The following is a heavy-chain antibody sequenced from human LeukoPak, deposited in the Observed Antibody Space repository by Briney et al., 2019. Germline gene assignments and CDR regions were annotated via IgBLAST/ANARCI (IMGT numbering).Heavy chain of an antibody. D-gene: IGHD6-6*01. J-gene: IGHJ4*02. CDR3: AKHTGLSSSSAFDY. CDR1: GFTFSSYA. Sequence: PGGSLRLSCAASGFTFSSYAMSWVRQASGKRLEWVSAISGSGGSTYYADSVKGRFTISRDNSKNTLYLQMNSLRAEDTAVYYCAKHTGLSSSSAFDYWGQGTLVTVSS. CDR2: ISGSGGST. V-gene: IGHV3-23*01.